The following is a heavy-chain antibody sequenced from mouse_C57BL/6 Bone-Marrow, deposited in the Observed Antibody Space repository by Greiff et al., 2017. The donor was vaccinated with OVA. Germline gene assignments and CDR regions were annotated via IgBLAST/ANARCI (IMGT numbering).Heavy chain of an antibody. V-gene: IGHV1-82*01. D-gene: IGHD1-1*01. J-gene: IGHJ1*03. CDR2: IYPGDGDT. CDR3: AKESYYYGSSYVV. CDR1: GYAFSSSW. Sequence: VKLMESGPELVKPGASVKISCKASGYAFSSSWMNWVKQRPGKGLEWIGRIYPGDGDTNYNGKFKGKATLTADKSSSTAYMQLSSLTSEDSAVYFCAKESYYYGSSYVVWGTGTTVTVSS.